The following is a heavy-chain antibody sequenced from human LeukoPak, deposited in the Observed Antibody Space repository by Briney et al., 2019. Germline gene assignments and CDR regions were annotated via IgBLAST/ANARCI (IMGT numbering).Heavy chain of an antibody. Sequence: SGTLSLTCTVSGGSLSSYYWSWIRQPPGKGLEWIGYIYYSGSTNYNPSLKSRVTISVDTSKNQFSLKLSSVTAADTAVYYCARGFPVPDYWGQGTLVTVSS. D-gene: IGHD2-2*01. CDR2: IYYSGST. J-gene: IGHJ4*02. CDR1: GGSLSSYY. CDR3: ARGFPVPDY. V-gene: IGHV4-59*01.